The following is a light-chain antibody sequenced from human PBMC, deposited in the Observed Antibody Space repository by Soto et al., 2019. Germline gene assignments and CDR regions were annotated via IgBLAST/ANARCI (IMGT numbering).Light chain of an antibody. CDR3: QQSYSILT. J-gene: IGKJ1*01. Sequence: DIQMTQSPSSLSASVGDRVTITCRASQSISDYLNWYQQKPGKAPELLIYAASTLQSGVPSRFSGSGSGTDLTLTISSLQPEDFATYYCQQSYSILTFGQGTKVEIK. CDR1: QSISDY. V-gene: IGKV1-39*01. CDR2: AAS.